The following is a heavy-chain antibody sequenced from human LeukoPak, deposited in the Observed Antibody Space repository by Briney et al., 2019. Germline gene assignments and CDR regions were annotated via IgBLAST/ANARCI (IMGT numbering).Heavy chain of an antibody. CDR2: IYYSGST. Sequence: SETLSLTCTVSGGSISSSSYYWDWIRQPPGKGLEWIGSIYYSGSTYYNPSLKSRVTISVDTSKNQFSLKLSSVTAADTAVYYCARLVVAGRLPDYWGQGTLVTVSS. CDR3: ARLVVAGRLPDY. D-gene: IGHD6-19*01. CDR1: GGSISSSSYY. J-gene: IGHJ4*02. V-gene: IGHV4-39*01.